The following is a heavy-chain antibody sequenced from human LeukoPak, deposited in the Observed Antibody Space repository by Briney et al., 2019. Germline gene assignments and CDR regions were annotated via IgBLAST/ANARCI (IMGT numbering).Heavy chain of an antibody. Sequence: GGSLRLSCAASGFTFSSYAMSWVRQAPGQGLEWVSAISGSGGSTYYADSVKGRYTISRDNSKNTLYLQMNSLRAEDTAVYYCAKDRAARKTYYFDYWGQGTLVTVSS. CDR1: GFTFSSYA. CDR3: AKDRAARKTYYFDY. CDR2: ISGSGGST. J-gene: IGHJ4*02. D-gene: IGHD6-6*01. V-gene: IGHV3-23*01.